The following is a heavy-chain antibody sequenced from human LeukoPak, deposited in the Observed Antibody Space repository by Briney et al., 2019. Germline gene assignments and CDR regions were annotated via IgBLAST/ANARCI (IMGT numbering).Heavy chain of an antibody. J-gene: IGHJ4*02. CDR3: TRHSETIVGSVDF. CDR1: AYSISSDYY. D-gene: IGHD3-3*01. CDR2: IYHRGST. V-gene: IGHV4-38-2*01. Sequence: SETLSLTXAVSAYSISSDYYWGWIRQPPGKGLEWIVSIYHRGSTYYNSSLQSRLTISIDTSKNQFSLKVTSVTAADTAVYYCTRHSETIVGSVDFWGQGTLVTVSS.